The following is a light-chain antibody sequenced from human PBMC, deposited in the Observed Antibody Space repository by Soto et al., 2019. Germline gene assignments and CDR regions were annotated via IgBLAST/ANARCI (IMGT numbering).Light chain of an antibody. Sequence: DIQMTQSPSAMSASVGDRVTLTCRASQGIDKYLAWFQQKPGKVPKRLIYTASSLQSGVPSRFSGSGFGTEFTLTISSLQLEDFATYYCLQYKTYPITFGQGTRLEIK. CDR1: QGIDKY. CDR3: LQYKTYPIT. J-gene: IGKJ5*01. CDR2: TAS. V-gene: IGKV1-17*03.